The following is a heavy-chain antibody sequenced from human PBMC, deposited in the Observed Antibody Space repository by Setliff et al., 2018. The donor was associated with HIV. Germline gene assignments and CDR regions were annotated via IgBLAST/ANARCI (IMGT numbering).Heavy chain of an antibody. J-gene: IGHJ2*01. Sequence: ASVKVSCKASGYTFTSDYIHWVRQAPGQGLEWMGGSDPEAGETIYAQKFQGRVTMTEDTSTDTAYMELSSLRSEDTAVYYCATLSLTFYYNFWSGRDWYFDLWGRGTLVTVSS. V-gene: IGHV1-24*01. CDR2: SDPEAGET. CDR1: GYTFTSDY. CDR3: ATLSLTFYYNFWSGRDWYFDL. D-gene: IGHD3-3*01.